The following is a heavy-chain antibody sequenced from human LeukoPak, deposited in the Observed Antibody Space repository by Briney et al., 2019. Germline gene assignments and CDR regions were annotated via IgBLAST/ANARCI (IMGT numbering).Heavy chain of an antibody. CDR3: ARSATAAADY. CDR1: GFTFSNYW. V-gene: IGHV3-74*01. D-gene: IGHD6-13*01. CDR2: INNDGRTT. J-gene: IGHJ4*02. Sequence: HAGGSLILSCEASGFTFSNYWLQWVRQTPGKGLVWVSRINNDGRTTWYAYAVKGRFTVSRDNAKSTLYLQMNSLRADDMGVYYCARSATAAADYWGQGTLVTVSS.